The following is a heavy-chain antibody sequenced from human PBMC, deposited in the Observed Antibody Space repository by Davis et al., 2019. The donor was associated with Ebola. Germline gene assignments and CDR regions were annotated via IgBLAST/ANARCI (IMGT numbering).Heavy chain of an antibody. CDR3: ADGGAYDYVWGSL. D-gene: IGHD3-16*01. V-gene: IGHV3-30*03. CDR2: ISYDGSNK. Sequence: PGGSLRLSCAASGFTFSSYGMHWVRQAPGKGLEWVAVISYDGSNKYYADSVKGRFTISRDNSKNTLYLQMNSLRAEDTAVYYCADGGAYDYVWGSLWGQGTLVTVSS. CDR1: GFTFSSYG. J-gene: IGHJ4*02.